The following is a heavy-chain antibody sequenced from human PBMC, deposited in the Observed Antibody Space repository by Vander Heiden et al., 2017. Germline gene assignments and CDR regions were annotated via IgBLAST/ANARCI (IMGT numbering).Heavy chain of an antibody. Sequence: QVQLVHPEAEVKRPASSLKVSCKPSANSFAISAINWVRQAAGEGLEWIGGYIPVYGTSNFAQKFEGRVTITADESTSTAYLALSSLSFEDTAVYYCARDTCTGGNCYLERGAFDIWGQGTMVTVSS. D-gene: IGHD2-15*01. J-gene: IGHJ3*02. CDR2: YIPVYGTS. CDR3: ARDTCTGGNCYLERGAFDI. CDR1: ANSFAISA. V-gene: IGHV1-69*01.